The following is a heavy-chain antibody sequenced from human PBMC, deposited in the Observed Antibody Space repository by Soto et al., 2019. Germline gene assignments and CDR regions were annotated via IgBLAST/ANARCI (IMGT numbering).Heavy chain of an antibody. J-gene: IGHJ4*02. CDR3: ARELSSSWRFDY. D-gene: IGHD6-13*01. V-gene: IGHV1-8*01. CDR1: GYTFTSYD. Sequence: ASVKVSCKASGYTFTSYDINWVRQATGQGLEWMGWMNPNSGNTGYAQKFQGRVTMARNTSISTAYMELSSLRSEDTAVYYCARELSSSWRFDYWGQGTLVTVSS. CDR2: MNPNSGNT.